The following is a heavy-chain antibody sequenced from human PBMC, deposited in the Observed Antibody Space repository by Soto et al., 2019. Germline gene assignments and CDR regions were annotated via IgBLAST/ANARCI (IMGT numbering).Heavy chain of an antibody. CDR3: AKDLYYYGSGSYYTQAY. V-gene: IGHV3-23*01. J-gene: IGHJ4*02. D-gene: IGHD3-10*01. CDR2: ISGSGGST. CDR1: GFTFSSYA. Sequence: GGSLRLSCAASGFTFSSYAMSWVRQAPGKGLEWVSAISGSGGSTYYADSVKGRFTISRDNSKNTLYLQMNSLRAEDTAVYYCAKDLYYYGSGSYYTQAYWGQGTLVTVSS.